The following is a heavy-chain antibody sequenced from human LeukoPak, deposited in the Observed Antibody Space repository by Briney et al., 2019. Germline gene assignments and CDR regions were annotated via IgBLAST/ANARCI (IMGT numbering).Heavy chain of an antibody. CDR1: GFTFSSYA. CDR2: ISGSGGST. Sequence: PGGSLRLSCEASGFTFSSYAMSWVRQAPGKGLEWVSVISGSGGSTYYADSVKGRFIISRDNSKNTLYLQMNSLRAEDTAVYYCAKGYCSGGSCYGMDVWGQGTTVTVPS. J-gene: IGHJ6*02. CDR3: AKGYCSGGSCYGMDV. V-gene: IGHV3-23*01. D-gene: IGHD2-15*01.